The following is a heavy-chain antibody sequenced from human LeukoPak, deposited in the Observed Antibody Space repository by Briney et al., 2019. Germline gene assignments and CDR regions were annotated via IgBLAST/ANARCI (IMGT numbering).Heavy chain of an antibody. CDR2: IYHSGST. CDR1: GGSISSGGYS. V-gene: IGHV4-30-2*01. CDR3: ARDLAQGGY. Sequence: SETLSLTCAVSGGSISSGGYSWSWIRQPPGKGLEWIGYIYHSGSTYYNPSLKSRVTISVDRSKSQFSLKLSSVTAADTAVYYCARDLAQGGYWGQGTLVTVSS. J-gene: IGHJ4*02.